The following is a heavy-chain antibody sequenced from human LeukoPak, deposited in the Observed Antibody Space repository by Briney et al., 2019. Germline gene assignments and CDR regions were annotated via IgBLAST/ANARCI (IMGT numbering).Heavy chain of an antibody. Sequence: SETLSLTCTVSGGSISSGGYYWSWIRQPPGKGLEWIGYIYHSGSTYYNPSLKSRVTISVDRSKNQFSLKLSSVTAADTAVYYCARVPIAVAGTGSQYYYMDVWGKGTTVTVSS. V-gene: IGHV4-30-2*01. CDR2: IYHSGST. J-gene: IGHJ6*03. D-gene: IGHD6-19*01. CDR3: ARVPIAVAGTGSQYYYMDV. CDR1: GGSISSGGYY.